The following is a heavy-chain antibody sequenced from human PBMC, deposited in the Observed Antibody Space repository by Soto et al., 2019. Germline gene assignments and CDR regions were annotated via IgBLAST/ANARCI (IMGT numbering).Heavy chain of an antibody. CDR3: ARGSKRYGDYPAFDY. CDR2: INPNSGGT. CDR1: GYTFTGYY. J-gene: IGHJ4*02. D-gene: IGHD4-17*01. V-gene: IGHV1-2*02. Sequence: ASVKVSCKASGYTFTGYYMHWVRQAPGQGLEWMGWINPNSGGTNYAQKFQGRVTMTRDTSISTAYMELSRLRSDDTAVYYCARGSKRYGDYPAFDYWGQGTLVTVSS.